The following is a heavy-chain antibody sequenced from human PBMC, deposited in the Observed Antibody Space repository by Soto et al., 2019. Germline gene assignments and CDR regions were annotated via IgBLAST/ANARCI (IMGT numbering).Heavy chain of an antibody. J-gene: IGHJ6*02. CDR2: IFSDNER. CDR1: GFSLTTGKMG. V-gene: IGHV2-26*01. CDR3: ARMKVDSYQFYYAMDV. Sequence: SGPTLVNPTETLTLTCTVSGFSLTTGKMGVGWIRQPPGKALEWLAHIFSDNERSYSTSLQGRLTISKDTSGSQVVLSMTNVDPVDTATYYCARMKVDSYQFYYAMDVWGQGTTVTVSS. D-gene: IGHD3-9*01.